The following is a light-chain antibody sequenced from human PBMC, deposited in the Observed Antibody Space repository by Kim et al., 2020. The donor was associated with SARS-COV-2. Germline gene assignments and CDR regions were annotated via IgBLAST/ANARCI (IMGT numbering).Light chain of an antibody. Sequence: GHSVTISCTGTSSDVGGYNYVSWYQQHPGKAPKLMIYDVSKRPSGVPDRFSGSKSGNTASLTISGLQAEDEDDDYCCSYAGSYTVVVGGGTQLAVL. J-gene: IGLJ2*01. CDR1: SSDVGGYNY. V-gene: IGLV2-11*01. CDR2: DVS. CDR3: CSYAGSYTVV.